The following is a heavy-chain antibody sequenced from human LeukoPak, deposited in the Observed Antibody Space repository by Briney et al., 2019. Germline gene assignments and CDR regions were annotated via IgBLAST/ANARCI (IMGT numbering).Heavy chain of an antibody. D-gene: IGHD3-10*01. J-gene: IGHJ4*02. CDR1: GFTFSSYG. CDR2: IWYDGSNK. V-gene: IGHV3-33*01. Sequence: GGSLRLSCAASGFTFSSYGMHWVRQAPGKGLEWVAVIWYDGSNKYYADSVKGRFTISRDNSKNTLYLQMNSLRAEDTAVYYCARAPGPGSHPTFDYWGQGTLVTVSS. CDR3: ARAPGPGSHPTFDY.